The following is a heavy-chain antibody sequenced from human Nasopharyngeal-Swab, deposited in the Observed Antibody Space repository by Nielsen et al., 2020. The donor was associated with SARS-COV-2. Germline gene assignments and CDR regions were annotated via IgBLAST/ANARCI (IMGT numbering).Heavy chain of an antibody. CDR2: IDPSDSYT. J-gene: IGHJ6*03. V-gene: IGHV5-10-1*01. CDR3: ARSIMIFGVVIMNYMDV. D-gene: IGHD3-3*01. Sequence: GESLKISCKGSGYSFTSYWISWVRQMPGKGLEWMGRIDPSDSYTNYSPSFQGHVTISVDKSISIAYLQWSSLKASDTAMYYCARSIMIFGVVIMNYMDVWGKGTTVTVSS. CDR1: GYSFTSYW.